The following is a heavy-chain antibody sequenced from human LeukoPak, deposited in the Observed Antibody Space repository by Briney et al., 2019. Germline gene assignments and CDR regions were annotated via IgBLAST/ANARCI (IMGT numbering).Heavy chain of an antibody. CDR1: GYTLTSYG. J-gene: IGHJ4*02. CDR2: IRVYNGNT. Sequence: ASVKVSCKASGYTLTSYGISWVRQAPGQGLEWMGWIRVYNGNTNYAQKLQGRVTMTTDTSTSTAYMELRSLRSDDTAVYYCARPGAMETFYYNSSGYYYFDYWGQGTLVTVSS. D-gene: IGHD3-22*01. CDR3: ARPGAMETFYYNSSGYYYFDY. V-gene: IGHV1-18*01.